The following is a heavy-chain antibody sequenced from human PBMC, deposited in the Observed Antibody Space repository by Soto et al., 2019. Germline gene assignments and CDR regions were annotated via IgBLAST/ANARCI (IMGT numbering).Heavy chain of an antibody. Sequence: GGSLRLSCAASVFTFTNYWMHWVRQVPGKGLVCVSRIDGVGTGTSYSDSVRGRFTISRYNAENTLYLQMNSLRAQDTAVYYCAKGQDIPIFDHFEPWGTGTPVTVSS. CDR1: VFTFTNYW. CDR3: AKGQDIPIFDHFEP. D-gene: IGHD3-3*01. V-gene: IGHV3-74*01. CDR2: IDGVGTGT. J-gene: IGHJ5*02.